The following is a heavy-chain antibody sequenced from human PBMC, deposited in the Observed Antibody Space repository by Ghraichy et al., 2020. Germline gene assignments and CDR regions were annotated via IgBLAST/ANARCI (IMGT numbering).Heavy chain of an antibody. Sequence: SETLSLTCTVSGGSISSYYWSWIRQPPGKGLEWIGYIYYSGSTNYNPSLKSRVTISVDTSKNQFSLKLSSVTAADTAVYYCARARHNWNDFDYWGQGTLVTVSS. CDR1: GGSISSYY. CDR3: ARARHNWNDFDY. V-gene: IGHV4-59*01. CDR2: IYYSGST. D-gene: IGHD1-20*01. J-gene: IGHJ4*02.